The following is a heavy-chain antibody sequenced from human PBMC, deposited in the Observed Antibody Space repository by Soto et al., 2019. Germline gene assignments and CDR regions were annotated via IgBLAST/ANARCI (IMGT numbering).Heavy chain of an antibody. CDR1: GASVSSSTYF. CDR3: ARVVSIFGDPDRWFDP. V-gene: IGHV4-61*01. CDR2: VYYTGST. Sequence: QVQLQESGPGLVRPSETLSLTCTVSGASVSSSTYFWSWIRQPPGKGLEWIGYVYYTGSTTYNPSLNSRVTISVDTSKNQFSLKLNSVTAADTALYYCARVVSIFGDPDRWFDPWGQGTLVTVSS. D-gene: IGHD3-3*01. J-gene: IGHJ5*02.